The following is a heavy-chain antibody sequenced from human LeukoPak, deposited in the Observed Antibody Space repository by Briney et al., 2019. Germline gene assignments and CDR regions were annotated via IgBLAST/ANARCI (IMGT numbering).Heavy chain of an antibody. D-gene: IGHD6-13*01. CDR3: AKDRIAAAGTRLDY. V-gene: IGHV3-30*02. J-gene: IGHJ4*02. Sequence: GGSLRLSCAASGFTFSSYGMHWVRQAPGKGLEWVAFIRYDGSNKYYADSVKGRFTISRDNSKNTLYLQMNSLRAEDTAVYYCAKDRIAAAGTRLDYWGQGTLVTVSS. CDR2: IRYDGSNK. CDR1: GFTFSSYG.